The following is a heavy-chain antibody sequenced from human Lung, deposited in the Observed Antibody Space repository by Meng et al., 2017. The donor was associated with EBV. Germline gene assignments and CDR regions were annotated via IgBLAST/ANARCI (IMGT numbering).Heavy chain of an antibody. CDR2: IHHSGSA. D-gene: IGHD2-21*01. CDR1: GGSISNGYY. J-gene: IGHJ4*02. CDR3: ASFDHIPRRNYFDY. V-gene: IGHV4-30-4*08. Sequence: VQLHESVPGLVKPSQTLSLTRTVSGGSISNGYYWSWVRQPPGKGLEWIGYIHHSGSAYYTPSLKSRVSISVDTSKNQFSLNLNSMTAADTAVYYCASFDHIPRRNYFDYWGQGTLVTVFS.